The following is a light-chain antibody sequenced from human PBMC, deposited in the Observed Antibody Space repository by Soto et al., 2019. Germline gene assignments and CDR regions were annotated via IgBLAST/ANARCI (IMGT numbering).Light chain of an antibody. CDR1: QSVSNNY. J-gene: IGKJ2*01. V-gene: IGKV3-20*01. CDR2: GSS. CDR3: QQYGSSPPYT. Sequence: EVVLTQSPGTLSLSPGERATLSCRASQSVSNNYLAWYQQKPGQAPRLLIFGSSDRATGIPDRFSGSWSGTGCTLTISRLEPEDFAVYYCQQYGSSPPYTFGQGTKLEIK.